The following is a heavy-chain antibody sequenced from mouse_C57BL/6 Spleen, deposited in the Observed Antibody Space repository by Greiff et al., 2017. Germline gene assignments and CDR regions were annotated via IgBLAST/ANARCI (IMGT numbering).Heavy chain of an antibody. J-gene: IGHJ3*01. CDR1: GYSITSGYY. Sequence: EVQLQESGPGLVKPSQSLSLTCSVTGYSITSGYYWNWIRQFPGNKLECMGYIRYDGSTNYNPSLKNRISITRDTSKNQFFLKLNSVTTEDTATYYGARDLPPYDGYYAFAYWGQGTLVTVSA. V-gene: IGHV3-6*01. D-gene: IGHD2-3*01. CDR3: ARDLPPYDGYYAFAY. CDR2: IRYDGST.